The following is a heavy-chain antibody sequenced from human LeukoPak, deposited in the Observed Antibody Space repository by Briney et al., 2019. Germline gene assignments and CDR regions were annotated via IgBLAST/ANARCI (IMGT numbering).Heavy chain of an antibody. Sequence: ASVKVSCKASGYTFTGYYMHWVRQAPGQGLEWMGWINPNSGGTNYAQKFQGRVTMTRDTSISTAYMELSRLRSDDTAVYYCARDRAVGRAVKNWFAPWGQGPVVTFSS. V-gene: IGHV1-2*02. CDR3: ARDRAVGRAVKNWFAP. J-gene: IGHJ5*02. CDR1: GYTFTGYY. CDR2: INPNSGGT. D-gene: IGHD6-19*01.